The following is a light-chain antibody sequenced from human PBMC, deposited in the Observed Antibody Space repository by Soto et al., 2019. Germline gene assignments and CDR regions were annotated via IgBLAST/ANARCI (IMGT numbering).Light chain of an antibody. CDR2: DAS. J-gene: IGKJ2*01. CDR1: QSVSSY. V-gene: IGKV3-11*01. CDR3: QQRSNWPPYT. Sequence: EIVLTQSPATMSLSPGERATLSCRASQSVSSYLTWYQQKPGQAPRLLIYDASNRANGIPARFSGSGSGIDFTLTIIILEPEDFAVYYCQQRSNWPPYTFGQETKLEIK.